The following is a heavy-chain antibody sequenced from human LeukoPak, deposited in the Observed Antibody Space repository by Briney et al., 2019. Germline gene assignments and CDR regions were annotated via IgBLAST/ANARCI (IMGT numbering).Heavy chain of an antibody. Sequence: GGSLRLSCAASGFTFSSYSMNWVRQAPGKGLEWVSYISSSSSTIYYADSVKGRFTISRDNAKNSLYLQMNSLRAEDTAVYYCARTSGYDLGYYYYYMDVWGKGTTVTVSS. D-gene: IGHD5-12*01. CDR3: ARTSGYDLGYYYYYMDV. V-gene: IGHV3-48*04. CDR1: GFTFSSYS. CDR2: ISSSSSTI. J-gene: IGHJ6*03.